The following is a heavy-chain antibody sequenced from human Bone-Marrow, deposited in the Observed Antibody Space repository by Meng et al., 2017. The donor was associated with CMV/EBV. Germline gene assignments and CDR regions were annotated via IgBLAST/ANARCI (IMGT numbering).Heavy chain of an antibody. CDR3: AMVFWSGYSLDWFDP. CDR2: ISSSGSTI. J-gene: IGHJ5*02. Sequence: GESLKISCAASGFTFSDYYMNWIRQAPGKGLEWVSYISSSGSTIYYADSVKGRFTISRDNSKNTLYLQMNSLRVEDTAVYYCAMVFWSGYSLDWFDPWGQGTLGNVSS. CDR1: GFTFSDYY. V-gene: IGHV3-11*01. D-gene: IGHD3-3*01.